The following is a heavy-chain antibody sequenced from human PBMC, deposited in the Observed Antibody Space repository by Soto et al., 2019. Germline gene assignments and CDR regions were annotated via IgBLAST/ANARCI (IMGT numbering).Heavy chain of an antibody. CDR2: IYYSGST. Sequence: SETLSLTCTVSGGAISSYYWSWIRQPPGKGLEWIGYIYYSGSTNYNPSLKSRVTISVDTSKNQFSLKLSSVAAADTAVYYCARDVAVAGLTTHENNWFDPWGQGTLVSVSS. CDR1: GGAISSYY. J-gene: IGHJ5*02. D-gene: IGHD6-19*01. CDR3: ARDVAVAGLTTHENNWFDP. V-gene: IGHV4-59*01.